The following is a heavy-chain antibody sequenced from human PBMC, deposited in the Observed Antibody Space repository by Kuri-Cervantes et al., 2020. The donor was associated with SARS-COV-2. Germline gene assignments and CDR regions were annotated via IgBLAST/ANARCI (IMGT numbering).Heavy chain of an antibody. V-gene: IGHV3-73*01. Sequence: GESLKISCAASGFLFSASAIHWVRQASGKGLEWVGRVRGKANNYATAYAASVKGRFTIPRDDSKNMAYLQMNSLKTEDTAVYYCTTLIDYWGQGALVTVSS. CDR1: GFLFSASA. J-gene: IGHJ4*02. CDR3: TTLIDY. CDR2: VRGKANNYAT.